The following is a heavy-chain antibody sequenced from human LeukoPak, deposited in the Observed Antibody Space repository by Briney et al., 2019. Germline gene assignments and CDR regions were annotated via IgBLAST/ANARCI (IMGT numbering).Heavy chain of an antibody. V-gene: IGHV4-59*08. Sequence: SETLSLTCTVSGGSISSHYWSWIRQPPGKGLEWIGYIYYSGSTNYNPSLKSRVTTSVDKSKNQFSLKLSSLTAADTAVYYCGRHRTAMNKYGPCDAFDIWGQGTMVTVSS. CDR2: IYYSGST. D-gene: IGHD3-10*01. CDR1: GGSISSHY. J-gene: IGHJ3*02. CDR3: GRHRTAMNKYGPCDAFDI.